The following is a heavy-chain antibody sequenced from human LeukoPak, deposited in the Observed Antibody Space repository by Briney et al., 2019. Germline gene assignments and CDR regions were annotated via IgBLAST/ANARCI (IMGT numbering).Heavy chain of an antibody. CDR3: ARDLEYDSSDVKRDC. CDR1: GYTSTNYG. J-gene: IGHJ4*02. D-gene: IGHD3-22*01. V-gene: IGHV1-18*01. Sequence: ASVKVSCKASGYTSTNYGINWVRQAAGQGLEWMGWISADNGNINYAQKVQGRVTMTTDTSTSTVYMELRSLRSDDTAVYYCARDLEYDSSDVKRDCWGQGTLVTVSS. CDR2: ISADNGNI.